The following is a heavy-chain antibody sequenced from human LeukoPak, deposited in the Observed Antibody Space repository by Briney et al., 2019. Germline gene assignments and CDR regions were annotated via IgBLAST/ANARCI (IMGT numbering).Heavy chain of an antibody. Sequence: GGSLRLSCAVSGFTFSSYAMHWVRQAPGKGLEWVAAISYDGSNEYYADSVKGRFTISRDNSKNTLYLQMNSLRSEDTAVYYCARGDPLGNYWDQGTLVTVSS. J-gene: IGHJ4*02. CDR1: GFTFSSYA. V-gene: IGHV3-30-3*01. CDR2: ISYDGSNE. D-gene: IGHD7-27*01. CDR3: ARGDPLGNY.